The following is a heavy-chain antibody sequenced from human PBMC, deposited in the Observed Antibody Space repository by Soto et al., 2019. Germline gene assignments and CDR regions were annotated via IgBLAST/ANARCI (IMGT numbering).Heavy chain of an antibody. CDR1: GGSFSGYY. D-gene: IGHD2-2*01. CDR3: ARGRGYCSSTSCYSDAFDI. CDR2: INHSGST. V-gene: IGHV4-34*01. J-gene: IGHJ3*02. Sequence: SETLSLTCAVYGGSFSGYYWNWIRQPPGKGLEWIGEINHSGSTNYNPSLKSRVTISVDTSKNQFSLKLSSVTAADTAVYYCARGRGYCSSTSCYSDAFDIWGQGTMVTVSS.